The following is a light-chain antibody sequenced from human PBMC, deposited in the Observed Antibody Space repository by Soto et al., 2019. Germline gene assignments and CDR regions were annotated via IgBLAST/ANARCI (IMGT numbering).Light chain of an antibody. J-gene: IGKJ2*02. CDR2: DVS. V-gene: IGKV1-5*01. CDR3: QHYNSYSGT. Sequence: DIQMTQSPSTLSASVGDTVTITCRASQSTSSWLAWYQQKPGKAPKVLIYDVSSLESGVPSRFSGSGSGTEFTLTINSLQPDDFATYYCQHYNSYSGTFGQGTKLEIK. CDR1: QSTSSW.